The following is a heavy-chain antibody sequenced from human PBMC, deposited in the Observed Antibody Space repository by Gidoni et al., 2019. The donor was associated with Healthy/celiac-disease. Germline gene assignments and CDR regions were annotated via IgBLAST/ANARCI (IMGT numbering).Heavy chain of an antibody. Sequence: QVQLQESGPGLVKPSQTLSLTCTVSGGSISSGGYYWSWIRQHPGKGLEWIGYIYYSGSTYYNPSLKSRVTISVDTSKNQFSLKLSSVTAADTAGYYCARDSGRYCSSTSCQMDVWGQGTTVTVSS. CDR2: IYYSGST. V-gene: IGHV4-31*03. CDR1: GGSISSGGYY. D-gene: IGHD2-2*01. J-gene: IGHJ6*02. CDR3: ARDSGRYCSSTSCQMDV.